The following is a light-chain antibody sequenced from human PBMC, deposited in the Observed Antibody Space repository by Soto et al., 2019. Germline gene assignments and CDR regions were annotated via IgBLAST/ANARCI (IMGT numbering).Light chain of an antibody. Sequence: DIVLTQSQATLSLSPGESPTLSCRASQSVRSYLSWYQQKPGQAPRLLIYDASNRATGIPARFIVSGSGPDFTLPIRSLQPEDFAVDDCQQRSNWITFRQGTRLEIK. CDR3: QQRSNWIT. CDR1: QSVRSY. CDR2: DAS. V-gene: IGKV3-11*01. J-gene: IGKJ5*01.